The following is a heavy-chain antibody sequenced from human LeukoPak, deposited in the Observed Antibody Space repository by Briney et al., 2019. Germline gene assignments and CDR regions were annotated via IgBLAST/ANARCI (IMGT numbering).Heavy chain of an antibody. CDR2: ISPDTGNT. Sequence: DSVKVSCKASGYTFTIYEFNWVRQAPGRGLEWLGYISPDTGNTGYAQKFQGRVTMTRDTSISTTYMELSSLTSEDTAVYYCARGPRFDPWGQGTLVTVSS. V-gene: IGHV1-8*01. CDR1: GYTFTIYE. J-gene: IGHJ5*02. CDR3: ARGPRFDP.